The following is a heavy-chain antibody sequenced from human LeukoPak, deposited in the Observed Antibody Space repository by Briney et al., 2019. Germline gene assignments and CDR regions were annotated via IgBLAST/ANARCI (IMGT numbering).Heavy chain of an antibody. Sequence: GGSLRLSCAASGFTFSSYAMSWVRQAPGKGLEWVSAITGSSDSTYYADSVKGRFTISRDNSKNTLYLQMNSLGADDTAVYYCAKGNWRYFDYWGQGTLVAVSS. J-gene: IGHJ4*02. CDR1: GFTFSSYA. CDR2: ITGSSDST. V-gene: IGHV3-23*01. D-gene: IGHD1-1*01. CDR3: AKGNWRYFDY.